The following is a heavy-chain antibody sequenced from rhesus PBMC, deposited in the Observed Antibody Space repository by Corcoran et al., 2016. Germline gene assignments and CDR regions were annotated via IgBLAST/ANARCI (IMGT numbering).Heavy chain of an antibody. J-gene: IGHJ4*01. CDR1: GYSISSGYA. D-gene: IGHD5-24*01. CDR3: ARQGDSSADY. CDR2: ILGSDGDP. Sequence: QVQLQESGPGLVKPSETLSLTCAVSGYSISSGYAWGWIRQPPGKGLEHIGYILGSDGDPYDNPSLNSRVTISKDTSKNQFSLKLNSVTAADTAVYHGARQGDSSADYWGQGVLVTVSS. V-gene: IGHV4-99*01.